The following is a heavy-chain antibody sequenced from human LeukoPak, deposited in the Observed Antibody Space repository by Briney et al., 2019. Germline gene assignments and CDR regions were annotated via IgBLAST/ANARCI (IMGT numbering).Heavy chain of an antibody. J-gene: IGHJ6*02. V-gene: IGHV3-15*01. Sequence: GGSLRLSCAASGFTFSNAWMSWVRQAPGKGLEWVGRIKSKTDGGTTDYTAPVKGRFTMTRDDSKNTLYLQMNSLKTEDTAVYYCTTGPFDYYGSASYLANGMDVWGQGTTVTVSS. CDR1: GFTFSNAW. CDR2: IKSKTDGGTT. CDR3: TTGPFDYYGSASYLANGMDV. D-gene: IGHD3-10*01.